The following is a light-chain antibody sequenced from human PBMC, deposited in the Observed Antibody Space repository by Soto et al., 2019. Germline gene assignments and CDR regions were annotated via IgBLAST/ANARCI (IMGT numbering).Light chain of an antibody. J-gene: IGLJ1*01. V-gene: IGLV2-8*01. Sequence: QSAVTQPSSASWSPGQSVTISCTGTSSDVGGYDYVSLYQQHPGKAPKLMIYEVTKRPSGVPDRFSGSKSGNTASLTVSGLQAEDEADYYCSSYAGSNNFVFGTGTKVTVL. CDR3: SSYAGSNNFV. CDR1: SSDVGGYDY. CDR2: EVT.